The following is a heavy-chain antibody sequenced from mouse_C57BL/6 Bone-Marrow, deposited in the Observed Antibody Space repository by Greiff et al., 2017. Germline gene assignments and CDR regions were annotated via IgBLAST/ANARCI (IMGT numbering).Heavy chain of an antibody. Sequence: QVQLQQPGAELVRPGTSVKLSCKASGYTFTSYWMHWVKQRPGQGLEWIGVIDPSDSYTNYNQKFKGKATLTVDTSSSTAYMKLSSLTSEDSAVYYCARNFYGNRYYFDYWGQGTTLTVSS. CDR2: IDPSDSYT. V-gene: IGHV1-59*01. CDR1: GYTFTSYW. CDR3: ARNFYGNRYYFDY. J-gene: IGHJ2*01. D-gene: IGHD2-1*01.